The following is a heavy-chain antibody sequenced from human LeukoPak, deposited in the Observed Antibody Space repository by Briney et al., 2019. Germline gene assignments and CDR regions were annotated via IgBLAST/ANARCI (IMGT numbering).Heavy chain of an antibody. CDR3: ARHGVAGTAY. Sequence: PSETLSLTCAVYGGSFSGYYWSWIRQPPGKGLEWIGEINHSGSTNYNPSLKSRVTISVETSKNQFSLKLSSVTAADTAVYYCARHGVAGTAYWGQGTLVTVSS. D-gene: IGHD6-19*01. V-gene: IGHV4-34*01. CDR2: INHSGST. CDR1: GGSFSGYY. J-gene: IGHJ4*02.